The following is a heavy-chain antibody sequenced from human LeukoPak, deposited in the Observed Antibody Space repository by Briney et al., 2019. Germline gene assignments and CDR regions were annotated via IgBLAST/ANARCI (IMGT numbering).Heavy chain of an antibody. CDR3: VRAGALVIREYYFDY. Sequence: GGSLRLSCAASGFIFSNYGMHWVRQAPGKGLEWVAVIWYNGSNRYYADSVKGRFTISRDNSENTLYLQMNSLRAEDTAVYYCVRAGALVIREYYFDYWGQGTLVTVSS. J-gene: IGHJ4*02. D-gene: IGHD3-9*01. V-gene: IGHV3-33*01. CDR2: IWYNGSNR. CDR1: GFIFSNYG.